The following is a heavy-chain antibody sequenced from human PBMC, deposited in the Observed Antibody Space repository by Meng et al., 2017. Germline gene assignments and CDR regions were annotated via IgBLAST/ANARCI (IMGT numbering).Heavy chain of an antibody. Sequence: SETLSLTCTVSGGSVSSGSYYWSWIRQPPGKGLEWIGYIYYSGSTNYNPSLKSRVTISVDTSKNQFSLKLSSVTAADTAVYYCAREVGHFDYWGQGTLVTVSS. CDR3: AREVGHFDY. CDR2: IYYSGST. J-gene: IGHJ4*02. V-gene: IGHV4-61*01. D-gene: IGHD1-26*01. CDR1: GGSVSSGSYY.